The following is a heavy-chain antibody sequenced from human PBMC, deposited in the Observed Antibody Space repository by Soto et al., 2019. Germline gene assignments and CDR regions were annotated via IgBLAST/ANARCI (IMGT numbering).Heavy chain of an antibody. CDR3: XXXXDSSGYRXYXFDX. CDR1: GGTFSNYT. CDR2: IIPIFGTA. D-gene: IGHD3-22*01. J-gene: IGHJ4*02. Sequence: QVQLVQSGAEVKKPGSSVKVSCKASGGTFSNYTISWVRQAPGQGLEWMGGIIPIFGTANYAQKFQGRVTITADESTSTAYMELSSLRXXXXXXXXXXXXXDSSGYRXYXFDXWGQGT. V-gene: IGHV1-69*01.